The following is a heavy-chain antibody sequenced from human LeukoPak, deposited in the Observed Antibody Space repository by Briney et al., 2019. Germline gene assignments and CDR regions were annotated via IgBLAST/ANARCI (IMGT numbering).Heavy chain of an antibody. D-gene: IGHD5-12*01. J-gene: IGHJ4*02. V-gene: IGHV3-30*18. CDR1: GFTFSSDG. CDR2: ISYDVSNK. Sequence: GGSLRLSCAASGFTFSSDGMHWVRQAPGKGLEWVAVISYDVSNKYYADSVKGRFTISRDNSKNTLYLQMNSLRAEDTAVYYCAKEYSGYDQHFDYWGQGTLVTVSS. CDR3: AKEYSGYDQHFDY.